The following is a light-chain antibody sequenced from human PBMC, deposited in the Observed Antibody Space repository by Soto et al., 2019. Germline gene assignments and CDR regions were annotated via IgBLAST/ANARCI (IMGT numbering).Light chain of an antibody. J-gene: IGKJ4*01. CDR2: GAS. CDR1: QSISNY. CDR3: HQTYSAPLT. Sequence: DIQMTQSPFSLPASVGDRVNITCRASQSISNYLNWYQQKPRRVPSLLIHGASSVQGGVPSRFSGSGSGTDFTLNISSLQPEDFTTYYCHQTYSAPLTFGGGTKVEI. V-gene: IGKV1-39*01.